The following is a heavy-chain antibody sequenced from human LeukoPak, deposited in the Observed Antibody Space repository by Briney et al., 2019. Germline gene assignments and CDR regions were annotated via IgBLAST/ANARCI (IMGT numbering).Heavy chain of an antibody. J-gene: IGHJ4*02. CDR3: VKGETMVRGVIGDY. V-gene: IGHV3-64D*06. D-gene: IGHD3-10*01. Sequence: GGSLRLSCSASGFTFSSYAMHWVRQAPGKGLEYVSAISSNGGSTYYADSVKGRFTISRDNSKNTLYLQMSSLRAEDTAVYYCVKGETMVRGVIGDYWGREPWSPSPQ. CDR1: GFTFSSYA. CDR2: ISSNGGST.